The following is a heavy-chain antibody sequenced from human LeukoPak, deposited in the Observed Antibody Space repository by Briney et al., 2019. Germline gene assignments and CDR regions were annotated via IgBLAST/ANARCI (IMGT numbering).Heavy chain of an antibody. J-gene: IGHJ4*02. V-gene: IGHV3-23*01. CDR3: AKNRGDSSSWYFDY. CDR2: ISGSDAGT. CDR1: GFTFSSYA. D-gene: IGHD6-13*01. Sequence: KTGGSLRLSCAASGFTFSSYAMSWVRQIPGKGLEWVSAISGSDAGTYYADSVKGRFTISRDNSKNTLYLQMNSLRAEDTAVYYCAKNRGDSSSWYFDYWGQGTLVTVSS.